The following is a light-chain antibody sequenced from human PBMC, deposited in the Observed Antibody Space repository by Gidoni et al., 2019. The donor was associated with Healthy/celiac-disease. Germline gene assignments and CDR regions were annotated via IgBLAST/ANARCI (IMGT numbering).Light chain of an antibody. Sequence: EIVLTHSPATLSLSPRERATLSCRASQSVSSYLAWYQQKPGQAPRLRIYDASNRATGIPARFSGSGSGTDFTLTISSLEPEDFAVYYCQQRSNWPPTFGQGTKLEIK. V-gene: IGKV3-11*01. CDR1: QSVSSY. J-gene: IGKJ2*01. CDR3: QQRSNWPPT. CDR2: DAS.